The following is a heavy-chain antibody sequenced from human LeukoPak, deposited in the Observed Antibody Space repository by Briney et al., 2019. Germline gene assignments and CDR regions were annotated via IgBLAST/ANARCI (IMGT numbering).Heavy chain of an antibody. D-gene: IGHD3-3*01. CDR1: GFTFSDYY. CDR3: AIADVDSSGYYYQGFDY. Sequence: GGSLRLSCAASGFTFSDYYMGWIRQAPGKGLEWISYITSNGNSVYYAASVKGRFTISRDNAKNSLYLQANSLTAEDAAVYYFAIADVDSSGYYYQGFDYWGQGTQVTVSS. CDR2: ITSNGNSV. J-gene: IGHJ4*02. V-gene: IGHV3-11*04.